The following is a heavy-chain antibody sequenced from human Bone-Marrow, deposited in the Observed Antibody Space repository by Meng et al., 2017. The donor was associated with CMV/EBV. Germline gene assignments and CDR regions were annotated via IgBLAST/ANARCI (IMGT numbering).Heavy chain of an antibody. CDR2: IYSGGST. Sequence: EVQLVESGGGLIQPGGSLRLVCAGSGFTVSSNYMSWVRQAPGKGLEWVSVIYSGGSTYYADSVKGRFTISRDNSKNTLYLQMNSLRAEDTAVYYCAKRAGGWLQSTDWCFDLWGRGTLVTVSS. D-gene: IGHD5-24*01. V-gene: IGHV3-53*01. CDR1: GFTVSSNY. J-gene: IGHJ2*01. CDR3: AKRAGGWLQSTDWCFDL.